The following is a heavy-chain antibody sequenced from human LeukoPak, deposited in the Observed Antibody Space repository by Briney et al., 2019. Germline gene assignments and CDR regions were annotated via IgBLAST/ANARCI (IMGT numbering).Heavy chain of an antibody. D-gene: IGHD3-22*01. Sequence: SETLSLTCAVYGGSFSGYYWSWIPSPPGKGRSGLGEINHSGSTNYNPSLKSRVTISVDTSKNQFSLKLSSVTAADTAVYYCARGGGDSSGYVPFDYWGQGTLVTVSS. CDR1: GGSFSGYY. CDR2: INHSGST. V-gene: IGHV4-34*01. CDR3: ARGGGDSSGYVPFDY. J-gene: IGHJ4*02.